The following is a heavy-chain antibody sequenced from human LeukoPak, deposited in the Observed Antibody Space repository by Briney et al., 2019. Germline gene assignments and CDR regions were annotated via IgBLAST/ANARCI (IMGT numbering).Heavy chain of an antibody. J-gene: IGHJ4*02. CDR2: INHSGST. V-gene: IGHV4-34*01. D-gene: IGHD5-12*01. CDR1: GGALTASY. CDR3: ARGGWLGSHFDS. Sequence: PSGTLSLTCAVYGGALTASYWTWIPQPPGQALRVIGGINHSGSTNYNTSLKSRVTISVDTSKNQFSLKLSSVTAADTAVYYCARGGWLGSHFDSWGQGTLVTVSS.